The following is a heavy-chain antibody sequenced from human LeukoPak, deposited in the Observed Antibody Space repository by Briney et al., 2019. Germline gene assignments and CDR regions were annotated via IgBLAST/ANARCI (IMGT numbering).Heavy chain of an antibody. J-gene: IGHJ6*02. CDR3: ATRSFYYGMDV. Sequence: GGSLRLSCAASGFTFSSDAMSWVRQAPGKGLEWVSVIGGSGDSTFYADSVKGRFTISRDNSKNTVYLQMNSLRDEDTAVYYCATRSFYYGMDVWGQGTTVTVSS. CDR1: GFTFSSDA. CDR2: IGGSGDST. V-gene: IGHV3-23*01.